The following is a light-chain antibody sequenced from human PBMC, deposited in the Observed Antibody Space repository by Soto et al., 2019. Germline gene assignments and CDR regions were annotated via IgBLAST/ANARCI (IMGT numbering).Light chain of an antibody. J-gene: IGKJ2*01. CDR3: QQYNSYSPRYT. Sequence: DIQMTQSPSTLSASVGDRVTITCRASQSISSWLAWYQQKPGKAPKLLIYDASSLESGVPSRFSGSGSGTEFALTIGSLQPDYFASYYCQQYNSYSPRYTFGQGTELEIK. CDR2: DAS. V-gene: IGKV1-5*01. CDR1: QSISSW.